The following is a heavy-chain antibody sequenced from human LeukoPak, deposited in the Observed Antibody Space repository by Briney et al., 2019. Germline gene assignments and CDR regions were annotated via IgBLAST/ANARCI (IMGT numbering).Heavy chain of an antibody. V-gene: IGHV3-74*01. CDR2: INGEGSRI. CDR3: ARDPGYYYYGMDV. Sequence: GGSLRLSCAVTGFNLRTYWIHWVRHSPGRGLEWVARINGEGSRISYADSVRGRFTISRDNAKNTAYLQMSSLRAEDTALYYCARDPGYYYYGMDVWGQGTTVVVSS. J-gene: IGHJ6*02. CDR1: GFNLRTYW.